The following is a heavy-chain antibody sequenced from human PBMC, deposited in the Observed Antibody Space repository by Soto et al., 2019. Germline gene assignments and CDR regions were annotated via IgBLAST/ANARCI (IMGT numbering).Heavy chain of an antibody. J-gene: IGHJ6*02. CDR2: ISFSGSTI. D-gene: IGHD3-10*01. Sequence: LRLSCAASGFSFSDYEMNWVRQAPGKGLEWIAHISFSGSTIYYADSVKGRFSISRDNSKNFLYLQMSGLRADDSAAYYCTRGAGFFYGVDVWGLGTTVTVSS. CDR3: TRGAGFFYGVDV. CDR1: GFSFSDYE. V-gene: IGHV3-48*03.